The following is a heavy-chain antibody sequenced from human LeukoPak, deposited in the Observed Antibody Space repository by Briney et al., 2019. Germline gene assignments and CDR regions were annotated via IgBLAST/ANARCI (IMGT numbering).Heavy chain of an antibody. CDR2: ISSTSSHT. CDR1: GFTFSDSY. Sequence: GGSLRLSCAASGFTFSDSYMSWIRQAAGKGLEWVSYISSTSSHTNYADSVKGRFTISRDNAKKSLYLQMNSLRAEDTAVYYCARVLCSGGTCLDAFDIWGQGTMVTVSS. V-gene: IGHV3-11*05. CDR3: ARVLCSGGTCLDAFDI. D-gene: IGHD2-15*01. J-gene: IGHJ3*02.